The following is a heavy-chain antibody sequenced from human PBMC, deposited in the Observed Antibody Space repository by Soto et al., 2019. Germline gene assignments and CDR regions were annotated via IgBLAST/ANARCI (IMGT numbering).Heavy chain of an antibody. J-gene: IGHJ4*02. D-gene: IGHD2-2*01. CDR2: IYRTGNT. V-gene: IGHV4-30-2*01. Sequence: SETLSLTCTVSGDSMTSGDYSWSWIRQPPGKGLDWLGYIYRTGNTHYSPSLKSRVSISQDRSKNQFSLELTSVTAADTAVYYCARGDYQYSIDYWGQGTLVTVSS. CDR3: ARGDYQYSIDY. CDR1: GDSMTSGDYS.